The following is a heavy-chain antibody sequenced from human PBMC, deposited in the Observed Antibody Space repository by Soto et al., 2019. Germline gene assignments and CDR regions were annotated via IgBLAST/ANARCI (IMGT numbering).Heavy chain of an antibody. J-gene: IGHJ4*02. D-gene: IGHD1-20*01. Sequence: SLKISCKTSGYSFTNYWIGWVRQVPGKGLEWMGIIYPGDSDSRYRPSFQGQVTVSADKSFSTAYLQWSSLKASDTAMYYCARSRITGTTWSFDLWGQGTLVTVSS. CDR1: GYSFTNYW. V-gene: IGHV5-51*01. CDR3: ARSRITGTTWSFDL. CDR2: IYPGDSDS.